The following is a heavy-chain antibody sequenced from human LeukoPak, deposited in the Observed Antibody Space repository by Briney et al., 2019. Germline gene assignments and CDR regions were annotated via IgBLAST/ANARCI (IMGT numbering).Heavy chain of an antibody. V-gene: IGHV1-18*01. D-gene: IGHD6-19*01. J-gene: IGHJ4*02. Sequence: ASVKVSCKASGYTFTSYGTSWVRHAPGQGLEWMGWISAYNGNTKYAQKLQGRVTMTTDTSTSTAYMELRSLRSDDTAVYYCARTDGIAVAGTAYDYWGQGTLVTVSS. CDR1: GYTFTSYG. CDR2: ISAYNGNT. CDR3: ARTDGIAVAGTAYDY.